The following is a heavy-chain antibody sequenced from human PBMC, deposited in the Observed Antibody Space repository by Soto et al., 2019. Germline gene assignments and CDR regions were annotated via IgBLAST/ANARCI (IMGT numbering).Heavy chain of an antibody. V-gene: IGHV1-69*13. Sequence: GASVKVSCKASGGTFSSYAISWVRQAPGQGLEWMGGIIPIFGTANYAQKFQGRVTITADESTSTAYMELSSLRSEDTAVYYCARGNYYDSSGYSPPYYYYGMDVWGQGTTVTVSS. CDR3: ARGNYYDSSGYSPPYYYYGMDV. D-gene: IGHD3-22*01. CDR1: GGTFSSYA. J-gene: IGHJ6*02. CDR2: IIPIFGTA.